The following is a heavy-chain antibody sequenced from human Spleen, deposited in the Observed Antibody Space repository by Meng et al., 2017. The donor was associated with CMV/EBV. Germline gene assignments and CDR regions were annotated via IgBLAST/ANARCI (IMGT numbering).Heavy chain of an antibody. D-gene: IGHD4-11*01. Sequence: GESLKISCAASGFTFSSYAMSWVRQAPGKGLEWVSAISGSGGGPYPADSVKGRFTISRDNSKNTLYLHMNSLRAEDTALYYCARMTTVTRDAFDIWGQGTMVTVSS. J-gene: IGHJ3*02. V-gene: IGHV3-23*01. CDR2: ISGSGGGP. CDR3: ARMTTVTRDAFDI. CDR1: GFTFSSYA.